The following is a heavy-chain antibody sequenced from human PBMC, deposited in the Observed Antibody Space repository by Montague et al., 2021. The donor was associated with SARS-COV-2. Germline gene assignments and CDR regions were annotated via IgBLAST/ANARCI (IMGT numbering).Heavy chain of an antibody. J-gene: IGHJ3*02. CDR2: IYYSGST. CDR1: GGSISSYY. D-gene: IGHD3-3*01. Sequence: SETLSLTCTVSGGSISSYYWSWIRQPPGKGLEWIGYIYYSGSTNYNPSLKSRVTISVDTPKNQFSLKLSSVTAADTAVYYCARDKGLTIFGVVKSPGAFDIWGQGTMVTVSS. CDR3: ARDKGLTIFGVVKSPGAFDI. V-gene: IGHV4-59*01.